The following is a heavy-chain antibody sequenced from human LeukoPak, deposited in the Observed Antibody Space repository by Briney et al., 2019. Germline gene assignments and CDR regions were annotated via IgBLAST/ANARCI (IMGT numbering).Heavy chain of an antibody. CDR2: IWYDGSNK. Sequence: GGSLRLSCAASGFTFSSYGMHWVRQAPGKGLEWVAVIWYDGSNKYYADSVKGRFTISRDNFKNTLYLQMNSLRAEDTAVYYCARDTVATSGNPFDYWGQGTLVTVSS. D-gene: IGHD1-1*01. CDR1: GFTFSSYG. V-gene: IGHV3-33*01. J-gene: IGHJ4*02. CDR3: ARDTVATSGNPFDY.